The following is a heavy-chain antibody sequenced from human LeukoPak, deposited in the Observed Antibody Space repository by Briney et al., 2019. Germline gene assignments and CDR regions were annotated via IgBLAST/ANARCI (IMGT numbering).Heavy chain of an antibody. J-gene: IGHJ4*02. CDR3: ARARIWTGYADY. Sequence: PSETLSLTCTVSGGSINGYYWSWIRQSPGKGLESLGYIYYTGSTNYNPSLRSRVSMSVDPAKNQFSLRLRSVTAADTAVYYCARARIWTGYADYWGQGIQVTVTS. V-gene: IGHV4-59*01. CDR1: GGSINGYY. D-gene: IGHD3/OR15-3a*01. CDR2: IYYTGST.